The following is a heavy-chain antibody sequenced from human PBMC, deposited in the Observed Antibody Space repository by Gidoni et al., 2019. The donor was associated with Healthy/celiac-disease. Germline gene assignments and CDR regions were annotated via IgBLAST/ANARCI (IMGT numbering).Heavy chain of an antibody. V-gene: IGHV3-66*01. J-gene: IGHJ4*02. CDR2: VYSGGST. D-gene: IGHD1-26*01. CDR3: ASLRGSYPYYFAS. CDR1: GVTVSSNY. Sequence: VQPVEAGAGLVKPGGSMRLSCTAYGVTVSSNYMSWVRQPPGKALELVSVVYSGGSTYCADSVPGRFTISRDNSKNTLYLQMNSLRAEDTAVYSRASLRGSYPYYFASWGQGTLVTVSS.